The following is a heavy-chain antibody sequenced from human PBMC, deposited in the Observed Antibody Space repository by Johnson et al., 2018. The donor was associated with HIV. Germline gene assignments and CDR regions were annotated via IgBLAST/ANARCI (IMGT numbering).Heavy chain of an antibody. CDR2: ISYDGSNK. CDR3: ARDFSYYYDIGHAFDI. CDR1: GFTFSNYA. J-gene: IGHJ3*02. D-gene: IGHD3-22*01. V-gene: IGHV3-30*04. Sequence: QVQLVESGGGVVQPGRSLRLSCAATGFTFSNYAMHWVRQAPGKGLEWVAVISYDGSNKYYADSVKGRFTISRDNSKNRLYLQMNSLRAEDTAIYYCARDFSYYYDIGHAFDIWGQGTMVTVSS.